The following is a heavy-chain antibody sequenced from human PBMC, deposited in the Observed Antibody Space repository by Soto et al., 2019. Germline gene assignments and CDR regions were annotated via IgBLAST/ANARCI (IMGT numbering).Heavy chain of an antibody. CDR2: ISAYNGNT. D-gene: IGHD6-13*01. CDR3: ARGVWQSSSWGALDI. V-gene: IGHV1-18*01. Sequence: ASVKVSCKASGYTFTSYGISWVRQAPGQGLEWMGWISAYNGNTNSAQKLQGRITMTTDTSTSTAYMELRSLTSDDTAVYFCARGVWQSSSWGALDIWGQGTMVTVSS. J-gene: IGHJ3*02. CDR1: GYTFTSYG.